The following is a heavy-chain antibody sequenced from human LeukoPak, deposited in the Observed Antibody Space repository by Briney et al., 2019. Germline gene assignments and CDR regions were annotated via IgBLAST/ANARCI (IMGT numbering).Heavy chain of an antibody. V-gene: IGHV1-18*04. D-gene: IGHD3-10*01. Sequence: ASVKVSCKASGYTFTSYGISWVRQAPGQGLEWMGWISAYNGNTNYAQKLQGRVTMTTDTSTSTAYMELRSLRSDDTAVYYCARGLWFGELIPNGMDVWGKETTVTVSS. J-gene: IGHJ6*04. CDR1: GYTFTSYG. CDR2: ISAYNGNT. CDR3: ARGLWFGELIPNGMDV.